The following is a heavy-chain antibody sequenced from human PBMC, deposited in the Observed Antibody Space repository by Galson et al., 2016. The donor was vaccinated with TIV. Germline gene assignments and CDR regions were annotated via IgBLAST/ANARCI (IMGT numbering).Heavy chain of an antibody. J-gene: IGHJ3*02. Sequence: SVKVSCKASGYTFTSHTMHWVRQAPGQRLEWMGWINVGNGNTKHVQKFKGRVTITSDTSARIAYMELSTLTSEDTAMYYCARDRLGAKRAFDIWGQGTLVTVSS. V-gene: IGHV1-3*01. CDR1: GYTFTSHT. CDR3: ARDRLGAKRAFDI. CDR2: INVGNGNT. D-gene: IGHD3-16*01.